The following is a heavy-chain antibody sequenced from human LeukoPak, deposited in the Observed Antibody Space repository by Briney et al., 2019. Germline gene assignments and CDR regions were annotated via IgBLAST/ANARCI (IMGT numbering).Heavy chain of an antibody. Sequence: SETLSLTCAVSGGSISSSHHYWGWIRQPPGKGLEWIASIYSSGSTNYNPSLKSRVTISVDTSKNQFSLKLSSVTAADTAVYYCARHYGSSWNYFDYWGQGTLVTVSS. CDR1: GGSISSSHHY. CDR3: ARHYGSSWNYFDY. J-gene: IGHJ4*02. CDR2: IYSSGST. V-gene: IGHV4-39*01. D-gene: IGHD6-13*01.